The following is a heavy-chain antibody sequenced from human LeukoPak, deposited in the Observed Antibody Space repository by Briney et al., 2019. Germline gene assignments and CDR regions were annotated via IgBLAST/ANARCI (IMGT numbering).Heavy chain of an antibody. CDR2: INPNSGGT. Sequence: ASVKVSCKASGYTFTGSYIHWVRQAPGQGLEWMGWINPNSGGTSSAQKFQGRVTMTRDTSVSTAYMELSRLRSDDTALYYCARETGYCSSGRCYFIYWGQGTLVTVSS. CDR3: ARETGYCSSGRCYFIY. J-gene: IGHJ4*02. CDR1: GYTFTGSY. V-gene: IGHV1-2*02. D-gene: IGHD2-15*01.